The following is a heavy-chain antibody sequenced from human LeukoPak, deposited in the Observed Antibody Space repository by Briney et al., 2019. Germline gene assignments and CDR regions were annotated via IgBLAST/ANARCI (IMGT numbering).Heavy chain of an antibody. D-gene: IGHD3-10*01. J-gene: IGHJ4*02. CDR2: INPSGGST. CDR1: GYTFTSYS. V-gene: IGHV1-46*01. Sequence: WASVKVSFKASGYTFTSYSMHWVRQAPGQGLEWMGIINPSGGSTSYSQKFQGRVTMTRDMSTSTVYMELNSLKSEDTAVYYCARGTSYNSFDLWGQGTLVTVSS. CDR3: ARGTSYNSFDL.